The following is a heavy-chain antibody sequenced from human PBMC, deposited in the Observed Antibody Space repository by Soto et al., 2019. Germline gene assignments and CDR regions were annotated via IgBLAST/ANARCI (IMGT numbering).Heavy chain of an antibody. CDR1: GFTFSDYY. CDR2: ISSSGSTI. J-gene: IGHJ4*02. Sequence: GGSLRLSCAASGFTFSDYYVSWIRQAPGKGLEWVSYISSSGSTIYYADSVKGRFTISRDNAKNSLYLQMNSLRAEDTAVYYCARDRVRGYGGNPHLFDYGDQGTLVNVSS. CDR3: ARDRVRGYGGNPHLFDY. D-gene: IGHD5-12*01. V-gene: IGHV3-11*01.